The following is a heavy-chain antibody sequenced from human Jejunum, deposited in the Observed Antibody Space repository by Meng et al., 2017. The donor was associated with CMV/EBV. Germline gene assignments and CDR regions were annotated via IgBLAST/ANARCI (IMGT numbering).Heavy chain of an antibody. CDR3: ARKRNSNWFDS. Sequence: AASGFTFDDYAMHWVRQAPGKGLEWVANIKEDGSEKYFVDSVNGRFTISRDNAQNSLYLQMNSLRVADTAVYYCARKRNSNWFDSWGQGTLVTVSS. J-gene: IGHJ5*01. CDR1: GFTFDDYA. D-gene: IGHD4-11*01. CDR2: IKEDGSEK. V-gene: IGHV3-7*01.